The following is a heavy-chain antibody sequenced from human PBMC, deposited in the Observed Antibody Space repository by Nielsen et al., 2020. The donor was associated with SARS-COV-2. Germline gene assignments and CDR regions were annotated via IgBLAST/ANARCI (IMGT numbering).Heavy chain of an antibody. CDR3: VSSSSDY. J-gene: IGHJ4*02. V-gene: IGHV3-7*01. D-gene: IGHD6-6*01. CDR2: IKQDGSEK. Sequence: GESLKISCAASGFTFSNYWMSWVRQAPGKGLEWVANIKQDGSEKYYVDSVKGRFTISRDNAKNSLYLQMNSLRAEDTAVYYCVSSSSDYWGQGTLVTVSS. CDR1: GFTFSNYW.